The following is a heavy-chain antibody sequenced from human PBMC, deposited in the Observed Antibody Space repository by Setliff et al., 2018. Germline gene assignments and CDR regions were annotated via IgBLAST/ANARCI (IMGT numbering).Heavy chain of an antibody. Sequence: GASVKVSCKASGGTFSSYAISWVRQAPGQGLEWMGGIIPIFGTANYAQKFQGRVTITADESTSTAYMELSSLRSEDTAVYYCARVYCSGGSCYSYYYYMDVWGKGTTVTV. CDR3: ARVYCSGGSCYSYYYYMDV. D-gene: IGHD2-15*01. V-gene: IGHV1-69*13. CDR2: IIPIFGTA. J-gene: IGHJ6*03. CDR1: GGTFSSYA.